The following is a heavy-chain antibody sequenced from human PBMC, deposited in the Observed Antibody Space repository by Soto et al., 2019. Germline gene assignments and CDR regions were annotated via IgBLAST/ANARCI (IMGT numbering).Heavy chain of an antibody. CDR3: AREFSGWGYYYGLDV. CDR1: GGSISSYY. V-gene: IGHV4-59*01. D-gene: IGHD6-19*01. Sequence: QVQPQESGPRLVKPSETLSLTCTVSGGSISSYYWGWIRQPPGKGLEWIGNFYHSGSTNYNPSLKSRVTISFDTSKNQFSLKLTSVTAADTAVYYCAREFSGWGYYYGLDVWGQGTTVTVSS. J-gene: IGHJ6*02. CDR2: FYHSGST.